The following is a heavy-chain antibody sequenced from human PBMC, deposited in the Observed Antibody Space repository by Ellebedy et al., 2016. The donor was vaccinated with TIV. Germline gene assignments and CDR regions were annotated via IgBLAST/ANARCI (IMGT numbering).Heavy chain of an antibody. J-gene: IGHJ4*02. Sequence: ASVKVSXXTSGYMFIHYPTHWVRQAPGQGLEWMGWINAGNGNTKYSQKFQDRVTFTTDTSASTAYMELSSLSSEDTAVYYCARVLGGITLDYWGQGTLVTVSS. CDR1: GYMFIHYP. D-gene: IGHD3-22*01. V-gene: IGHV1-3*01. CDR3: ARVLGGITLDY. CDR2: INAGNGNT.